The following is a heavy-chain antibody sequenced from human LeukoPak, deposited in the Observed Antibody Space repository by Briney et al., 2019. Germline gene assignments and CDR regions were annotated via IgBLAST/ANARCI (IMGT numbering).Heavy chain of an antibody. J-gene: IGHJ5*02. CDR3: AREGSQYYYGSGSYYNVIFNWFDP. Sequence: SVKVSCKASGGTFSSYAISWVRRAPGQGLEWMGGIIPIFGTANYAQKFQGRVTITTDESTSTAYMELSSLRSEDTAVYYCAREGSQYYYGSGSYYNVIFNWFDPWGQGTLVTVSS. CDR2: IIPIFGTA. D-gene: IGHD3-10*01. V-gene: IGHV1-69*05. CDR1: GGTFSSYA.